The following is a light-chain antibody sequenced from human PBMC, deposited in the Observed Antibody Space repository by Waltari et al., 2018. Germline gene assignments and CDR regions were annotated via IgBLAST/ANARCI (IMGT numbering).Light chain of an antibody. Sequence: DIVMTQSPDSLAVSLGEKATINCKSNQSLLYNSNNKNYLAWYQQKPGQLLKVFFYWASSRESGVPDRFSASGSGTDFPLTIGSLQAEDVAVYYCQQYYTAPYTFGQGTKLEIK. J-gene: IGKJ2*01. CDR1: QSLLYNSNNKNY. V-gene: IGKV4-1*01. CDR2: WAS. CDR3: QQYYTAPYT.